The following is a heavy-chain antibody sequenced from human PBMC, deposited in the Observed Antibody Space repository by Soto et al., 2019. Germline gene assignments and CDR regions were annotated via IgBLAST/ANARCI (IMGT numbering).Heavy chain of an antibody. CDR3: ARDQYPKYRSSSSYGMDV. Sequence: SETLSLTCTVSGGSISSYYWSWIRQPPGKGLEWIGYIYYSGSTNYNPSLKSRVTISVDTSKNQFSLKLSSVTAADTAVYYCARDQYPKYRSSSSYGMDVWGQGTTVTVSS. CDR1: GGSISSYY. CDR2: IYYSGST. V-gene: IGHV4-59*01. D-gene: IGHD6-13*01. J-gene: IGHJ6*02.